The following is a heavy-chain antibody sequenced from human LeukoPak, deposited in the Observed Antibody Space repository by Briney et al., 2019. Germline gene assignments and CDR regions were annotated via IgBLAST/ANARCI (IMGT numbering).Heavy chain of an antibody. D-gene: IGHD1-1*01. V-gene: IGHV3-30*02. CDR1: GFTFSSYG. Sequence: GGSLRLSCAAPGFTFSSYGMHWVRQAPGKGLEWVAFIRYDGSNKYYADSVKGRFTISRDNSKNTLYLQMNSLRAEDTAVYYCAKGTGTGPDAFDIWGQGTMVTVSS. J-gene: IGHJ3*02. CDR2: IRYDGSNK. CDR3: AKGTGTGPDAFDI.